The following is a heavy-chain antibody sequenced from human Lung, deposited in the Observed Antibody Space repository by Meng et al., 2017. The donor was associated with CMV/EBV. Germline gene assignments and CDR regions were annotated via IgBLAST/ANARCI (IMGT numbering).Heavy chain of an antibody. D-gene: IGHD5-24*01. Sequence: EVQLVESGGDLVQPGGSLRPSCVASGFTVSSNYMHWVRQAPGKGLEWVSVIYHGDKTSYADSVQGRFTVSRDDSKNTVYLQLTNLRVDDTAVYRCSTIEKEVDYWGQGALVTVSS. J-gene: IGHJ4*02. V-gene: IGHV3-66*01. CDR3: STIEKEVDY. CDR2: IYHGDKT. CDR1: GFTVSSNY.